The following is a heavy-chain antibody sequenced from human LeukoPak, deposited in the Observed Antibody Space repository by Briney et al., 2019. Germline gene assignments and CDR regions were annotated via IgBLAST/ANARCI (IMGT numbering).Heavy chain of an antibody. D-gene: IGHD3-10*01. Sequence: SETLSLTCAVYGFSFSGYYLSWIRQPPGKGLEWVGVIHHSGSNNYNPSLKKRVTMSVDTSKNQFSLKLSSVTAADTAVDYGARDGYYYGSGSYPFDPWGQGTLVTVSS. V-gene: IGHV4-34*01. J-gene: IGHJ5*02. CDR1: GFSFSGYY. CDR3: ARDGYYYGSGSYPFDP. CDR2: IHHSGSN.